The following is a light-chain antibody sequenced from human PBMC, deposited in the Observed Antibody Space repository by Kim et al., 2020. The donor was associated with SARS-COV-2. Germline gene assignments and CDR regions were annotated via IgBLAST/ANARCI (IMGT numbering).Light chain of an antibody. CDR2: DVN. CDR1: SSDVGGYNF. Sequence: QSALTQPPSASGSPGQSVTISCTGTSSDVGGYNFVSWHQQHPGKAPKLIIYDVNKRPSGVPNRFSGSKSGNTASLTVSGLQAEDEADYYCSSYAGTNIFYVFGTGTKVTVL. V-gene: IGLV2-8*01. J-gene: IGLJ1*01. CDR3: SSYAGTNIFYV.